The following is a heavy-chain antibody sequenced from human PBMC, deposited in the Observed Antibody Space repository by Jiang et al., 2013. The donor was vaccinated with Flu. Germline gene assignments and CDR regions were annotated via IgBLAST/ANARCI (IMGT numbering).Heavy chain of an antibody. Sequence: TCTVSGGSISSSSYYWGWIRQPPGKGLEWIGYIHNSGTTNYNPSLKSRVTISIDTSTNQFSLKLISVTAPDTAVYYCARSYCGGDCYSMFGYSYYGMDVWGQGTTVTVSS. J-gene: IGHJ6*02. CDR3: ARSYCGGDCYSMFGYSYYGMDV. CDR1: GGSISSSSYY. D-gene: IGHD2-21*02. V-gene: IGHV4-61*05. CDR2: IHNSGTT.